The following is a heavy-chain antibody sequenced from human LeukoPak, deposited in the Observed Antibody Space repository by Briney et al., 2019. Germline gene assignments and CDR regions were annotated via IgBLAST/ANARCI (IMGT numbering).Heavy chain of an antibody. D-gene: IGHD3-22*01. CDR1: GGSISSYY. Sequence: PSETLSLTCTVSGGSISSYYWSWIRQPPGKGLEWIGYIYYSGSTNYNPSLKSRVAISVDTSKNQFSLKLSSVTAADTAVYYCARDHPKWLSTYHDAFDIWGQGTMVTVSS. CDR3: ARDHPKWLSTYHDAFDI. J-gene: IGHJ3*02. V-gene: IGHV4-59*01. CDR2: IYYSGST.